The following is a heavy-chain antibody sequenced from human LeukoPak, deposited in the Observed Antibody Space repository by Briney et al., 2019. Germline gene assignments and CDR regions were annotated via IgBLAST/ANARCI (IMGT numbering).Heavy chain of an antibody. CDR2: IWYDGSKM. CDR1: GFTFSSYG. CDR3: SASRPHYGDYYGLDV. J-gene: IGHJ6*02. V-gene: IGHV3-33*01. D-gene: IGHD4/OR15-4a*01. Sequence: GRSLRLSCAASGFTFSSYGMHWVRQAPGKGLEWVAAIWYDGSKMYYADSVKGRFTISRDNSKNTLYLQMNSLRTEDTAVYFCSASRPHYGDYYGLDVWGHGTTVTVSS.